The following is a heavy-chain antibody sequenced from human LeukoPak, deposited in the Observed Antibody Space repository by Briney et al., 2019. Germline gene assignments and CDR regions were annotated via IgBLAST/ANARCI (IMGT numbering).Heavy chain of an antibody. V-gene: IGHV4-59*01. CDR1: GGSISSYY. J-gene: IGHJ3*02. Sequence: SETLSLTCTVSGGSISSYYWSWIRQPPGKGLEWIGYIYDSWSTNYNPSLRSRVTISVDTSKNQFSLKLSSVTAADTAVYYCACLTTADAFDIWGQGTMVTVSS. CDR3: ACLTTADAFDI. D-gene: IGHD3-22*01. CDR2: IYDSWST.